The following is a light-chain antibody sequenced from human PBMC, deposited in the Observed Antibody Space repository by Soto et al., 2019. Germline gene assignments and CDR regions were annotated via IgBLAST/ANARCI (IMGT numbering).Light chain of an antibody. J-gene: IGKJ2*01. Sequence: GDRVTITCRSSQHLDNCLAWYQHKPGKAPKVLIYKASTLKSGVPSRFSGSESGTEFILTISSLQPDDFATYYCQQYNSYPRTCGQGTTVEIK. CDR2: KAS. CDR3: QQYNSYPRT. CDR1: QHLDNC. V-gene: IGKV1-5*03.